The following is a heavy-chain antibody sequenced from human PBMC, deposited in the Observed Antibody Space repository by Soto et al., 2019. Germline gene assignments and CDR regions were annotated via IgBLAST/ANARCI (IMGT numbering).Heavy chain of an antibody. CDR1: GFTFSSYA. J-gene: IGHJ6*02. V-gene: IGHV3-23*01. CDR2: ISGSGGST. D-gene: IGHD3-22*01. Sequence: GGSLRLSCAASGFTFSSYAMSWVRQAPGKGLEWVSAISGSGGSTYYADSVKGRFTISRDNSKNTLYLQMNSLRAEDTAVYYCAKGRYYYDSSGYWRDYYYYYGMDVWGRGTTVTVSS. CDR3: AKGRYYYDSSGYWRDYYYYYGMDV.